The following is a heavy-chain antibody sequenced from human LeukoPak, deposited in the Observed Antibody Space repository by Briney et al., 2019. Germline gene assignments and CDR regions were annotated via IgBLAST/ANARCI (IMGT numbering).Heavy chain of an antibody. Sequence: PSETLSLTCAVSGVSISSGDYYWTWIRQPPGKGLEWLGYISYSGSTYYHPSLKSGITISLDTSKNQFSLKVTSVTAADTAVYYCARDENSYYMDVWGTGTTVTVSS. CDR2: ISYSGST. J-gene: IGHJ6*03. CDR3: ARDENSYYMDV. CDR1: GVSISSGDYY. V-gene: IGHV4-30-4*08.